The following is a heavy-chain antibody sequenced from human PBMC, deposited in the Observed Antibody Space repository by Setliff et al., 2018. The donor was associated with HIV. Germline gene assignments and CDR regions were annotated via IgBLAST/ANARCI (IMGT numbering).Heavy chain of an antibody. CDR3: ASTTYYYDSSGYNSWPLFDY. CDR2: IYHSGIT. Sequence: LSLPCAVSGGSLSSGNWWSWVRQPPGKRLEWIGEIYHSGITNYNPSLKSRVTISVDKSKNQFSLKLSSVTAADTAVYYCASTTYYYDSSGYNSWPLFDYWGQGTLVTVSS. V-gene: IGHV4-4*02. J-gene: IGHJ4*02. D-gene: IGHD3-22*01. CDR1: GGSLSSGNW.